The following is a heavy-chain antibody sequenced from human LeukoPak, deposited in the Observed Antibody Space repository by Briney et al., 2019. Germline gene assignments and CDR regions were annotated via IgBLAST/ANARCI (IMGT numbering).Heavy chain of an antibody. CDR1: GFTFSSYA. V-gene: IGHV3-23*01. D-gene: IGHD3-22*01. CDR2: ISGSGGST. CDR3: AKDITMIVVVIPTYDAFDI. Sequence: GGSLRLSCAASGFTFSSYAMSWVRRAPGKGLEWVSAISGSGGSTYYADSVKGRFTISRDNSKNTLYLQMNSLRAEDTAVYYCAKDITMIVVVIPTYDAFDIWGQGTMVTVSS. J-gene: IGHJ3*02.